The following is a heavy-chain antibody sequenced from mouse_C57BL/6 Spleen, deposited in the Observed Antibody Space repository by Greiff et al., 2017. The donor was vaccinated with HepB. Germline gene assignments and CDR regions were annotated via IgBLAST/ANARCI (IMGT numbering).Heavy chain of an antibody. CDR3: ARRLTGTEGYYFDY. J-gene: IGHJ2*01. Sequence: VQLLQSGAELVKPGASVKISCKASGYAFSSYWMNWVKQRPGKGLEWIGQIYPGDGDTNYNGKFKGKATLTADKSSSTAYMQLSSLTSEDSAVYVWARRLTGTEGYYFDYWGQGTTLTVSS. CDR1: GYAFSSYW. V-gene: IGHV1-80*01. CDR2: IYPGDGDT. D-gene: IGHD4-1*01.